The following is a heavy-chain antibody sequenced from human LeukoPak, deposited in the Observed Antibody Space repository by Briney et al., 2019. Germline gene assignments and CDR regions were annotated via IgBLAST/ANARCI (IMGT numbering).Heavy chain of an antibody. J-gene: IGHJ3*02. CDR1: GFTFSSYS. D-gene: IGHD5-24*01. Sequence: PGGSLRLSCAASGFTFSSYSMNWVRQAPGKGLEWVSYISSSSSTIYYADSVKGRFTISRDNAKNSLYLQMNSLRAEDTAVYYCARGGVEMATVDAFDIWGQGTMVTVSS. CDR2: ISSSSSTI. V-gene: IGHV3-48*04. CDR3: ARGGVEMATVDAFDI.